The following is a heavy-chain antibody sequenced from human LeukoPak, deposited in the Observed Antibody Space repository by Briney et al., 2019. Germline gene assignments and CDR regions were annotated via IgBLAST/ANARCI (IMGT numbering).Heavy chain of an antibody. CDR2: TYYRSKLNN. J-gene: IGHJ4*02. D-gene: IGHD6-19*01. CDR1: GDSVSSNSAT. CDR3: ARGGIAVAGLDY. V-gene: IGHV6-1*01. Sequence: SQTLSLTCAISGDSVSSNSATWTWLRQSPSRGLEWLGRTYYRSKLNNDYAVSVKSRIIIDPDTSKNQSSLQLNSVPPEDTAMYYCARGGIAVAGLDYWGQGILVTVSS.